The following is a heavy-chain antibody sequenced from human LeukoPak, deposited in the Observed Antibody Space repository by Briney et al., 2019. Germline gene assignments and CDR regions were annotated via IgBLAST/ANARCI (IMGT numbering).Heavy chain of an antibody. V-gene: IGHV4-4*07. CDR1: GGSISSYY. J-gene: IGHJ6*02. Sequence: SETLSLTCTVSGGSISSYYWSWLRQPAGKGLECLGVIYTTGSTNYNPSLKSRVTMSVDTSKNQFSLKLSSVTAADTAVYYCARDWGSMVRGVITYYGMDVWGQGTTVTVSS. D-gene: IGHD3-10*01. CDR2: IYTTGST. CDR3: ARDWGSMVRGVITYYGMDV.